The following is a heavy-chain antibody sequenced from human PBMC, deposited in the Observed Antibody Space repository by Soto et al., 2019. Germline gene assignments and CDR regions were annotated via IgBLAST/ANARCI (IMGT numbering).Heavy chain of an antibody. J-gene: IGHJ3*02. Sequence: EVQLVESGGGLVKPGGSARLSCAASGFTFSDYSFLWVRQAPGKGLEWLSFIANGDNHIFYSDSMKGRFTISRDNAKNSAYLQMNNLRADDTAVYYCARENGHCTADGSNRGAFDIWGQGTMVTVSS. V-gene: IGHV3-21*01. D-gene: IGHD2-21*02. CDR3: ARENGHCTADGSNRGAFDI. CDR2: IANGDNHI. CDR1: GFTFSDYS.